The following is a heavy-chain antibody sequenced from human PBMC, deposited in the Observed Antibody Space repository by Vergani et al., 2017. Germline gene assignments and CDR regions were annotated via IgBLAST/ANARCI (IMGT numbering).Heavy chain of an antibody. Sequence: QVQLQESGPGLVKPSETLSLTCTVSGASISSSYWSWIRQPPGKGLEWIGYVYYRGTTNYNPSLKDRVTISIDTSKSQFSLELSSVTAADTAVYYCARHPDKYWFGPWGQGTLVTVSS. CDR2: VYYRGTT. CDR3: ARHPDKYWFGP. CDR1: GASISSSY. J-gene: IGHJ5*02. V-gene: IGHV4-59*08.